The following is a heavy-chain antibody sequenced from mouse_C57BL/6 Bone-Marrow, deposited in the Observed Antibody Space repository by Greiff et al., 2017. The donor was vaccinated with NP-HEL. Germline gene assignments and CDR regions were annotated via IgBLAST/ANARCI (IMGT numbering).Heavy chain of an antibody. Sequence: EVQLVESGGDLVKPGGSLKLSCAASGFTFTSYGMSWVRQTPDKRLEWVATISSGGSYTFYPDNVKGRFTISRDNAKNTLYLQMSSLKSGDTAMYYCASPYDYDVAWVAYWGQGTLVTVSA. D-gene: IGHD2-4*01. CDR3: ASPYDYDVAWVAY. CDR2: ISSGGSYT. V-gene: IGHV5-6*01. CDR1: GFTFTSYG. J-gene: IGHJ3*01.